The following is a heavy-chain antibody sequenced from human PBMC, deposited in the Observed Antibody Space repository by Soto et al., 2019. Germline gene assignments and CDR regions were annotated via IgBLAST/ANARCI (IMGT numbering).Heavy chain of an antibody. CDR1: GYSFTSYW. D-gene: IGHD6-13*01. CDR2: IDPSDSYT. CDR3: ARLRYSSSWDPFDY. Sequence: GESLKISCKGSGYSFTSYWISWVRQMPGKGLEWMGRIDPSDSYTNYGPSFQGRVTISADKSISTAYLQWSSLKASDTAMYYCARLRYSSSWDPFDYWGQGTLVTVSS. V-gene: IGHV5-10-1*01. J-gene: IGHJ4*02.